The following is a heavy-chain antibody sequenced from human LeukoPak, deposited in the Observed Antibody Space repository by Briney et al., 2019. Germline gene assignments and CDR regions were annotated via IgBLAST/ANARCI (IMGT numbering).Heavy chain of an antibody. V-gene: IGHV4-38-2*01. CDR2: IYHSEST. D-gene: IGHD3-16*01. CDR3: ARFDHVWETHGMDAFDL. CDR1: GYSISRGYS. Sequence: PSETLSLTCGVSGYSISRGYSWGWIRQPPGKGLEWIGNIYHSESTHYNPSLKSPVTTSPDTSKNQFSLKLTSVTASDTAVYYCARFDHVWETHGMDAFDLWGQGTMVTVSS. J-gene: IGHJ3*01.